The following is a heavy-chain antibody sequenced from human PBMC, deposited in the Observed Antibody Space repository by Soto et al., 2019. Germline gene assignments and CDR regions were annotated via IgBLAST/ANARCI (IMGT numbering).Heavy chain of an antibody. Sequence: EVQLVESGGDLVQPGGSLRLSCTASGFTFSMYWMHWVRQVPGKAPEWVSRISDDGSRADYADSVKGRFIISRDNAKNTLFFAMHVLRAEDTAVYYCTRGPLPSSVGTGAFWVQGTPVTVSS. CDR1: GFTFSMYW. V-gene: IGHV3-74*01. CDR3: TRGPLPSSVGTGAF. CDR2: ISDDGSRA. D-gene: IGHD1-26*01. J-gene: IGHJ4*02.